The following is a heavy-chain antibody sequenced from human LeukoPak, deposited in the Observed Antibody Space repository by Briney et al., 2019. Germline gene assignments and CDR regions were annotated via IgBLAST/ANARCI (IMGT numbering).Heavy chain of an antibody. J-gene: IGHJ4*02. CDR2: IKEDGSEE. V-gene: IGHV3-7*04. Sequence: SGGSLRLSCAASGFTFSTSWMNWVRQAPGKGLEWVANIKEDGSEEYHVDSVKGRFTISRDNARKSLYLQMNSLRVEDTAVYYCARGYSGYEFGYWGQGTLVTVSS. CDR3: ARGYSGYEFGY. CDR1: GFTFSTSW. D-gene: IGHD5-12*01.